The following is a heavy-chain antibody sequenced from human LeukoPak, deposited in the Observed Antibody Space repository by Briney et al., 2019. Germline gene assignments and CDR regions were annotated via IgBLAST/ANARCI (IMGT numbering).Heavy chain of an antibody. V-gene: IGHV1-69*01. CDR3: ARADTAMDQQREFDY. CDR2: IIPIFGTA. Sequence: SVKVSCKASGGTFSSYAISGVRQAPGQGLEWMGGIIPIFGTANYAQKFQGRVTITADESTSTAYMELSSLRSEDTAVYYCARADTAMDQQREFDYWGQGTLVTVSS. J-gene: IGHJ4*02. CDR1: GGTFSSYA. D-gene: IGHD5-18*01.